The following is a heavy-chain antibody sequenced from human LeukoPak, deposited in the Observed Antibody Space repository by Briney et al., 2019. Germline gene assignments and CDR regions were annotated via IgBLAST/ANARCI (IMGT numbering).Heavy chain of an antibody. V-gene: IGHV3-7*01. CDR1: GFTFSSYW. Sequence: GGSLRLSCAASGFTFSSYWMSWVRQAPGKGLEWVANINQDGSEKYYVDSVKGRFTIPRDNAKNSLYLQMNSLRAEDTAVYYCAREGCSGGSSYHNWFDPWGQGTLVTVPS. CDR2: INQDGSEK. J-gene: IGHJ5*02. CDR3: AREGCSGGSSYHNWFDP. D-gene: IGHD2-15*01.